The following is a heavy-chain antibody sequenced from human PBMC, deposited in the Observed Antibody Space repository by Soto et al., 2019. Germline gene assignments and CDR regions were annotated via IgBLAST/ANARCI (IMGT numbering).Heavy chain of an antibody. CDR3: ARDTSGSYVGYSSGWCDY. J-gene: IGHJ4*02. CDR1: GYTFTSYY. V-gene: IGHV1-46*01. Sequence: QVQLVQSGAEVKKPGASVKVSCKASGYTFTSYYMHWVRQAPGQGLEWMGIINPSGGSTSYAQKFQGSVTMTRDTSTSTVYMELSSLRSEDTAVYYCARDTSGSYVGYSSGWCDYWGQGTLVTVSS. D-gene: IGHD6-19*01. CDR2: INPSGGST.